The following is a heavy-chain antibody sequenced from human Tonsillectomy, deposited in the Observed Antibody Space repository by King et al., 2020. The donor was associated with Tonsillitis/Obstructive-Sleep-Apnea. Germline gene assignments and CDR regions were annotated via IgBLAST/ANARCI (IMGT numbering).Heavy chain of an antibody. CDR3: SRASVTEDRAY. V-gene: IGHV3-49*05. CDR1: GFTFGDYV. Sequence: VQLVESGGALVKPGRSLRLSCTASGFTFGDYVMNWFRQAPGKGLEWVGFIRTKTYGGTTEYAASVKGRFTISRDDSKSIAYLQMNSLKTEDTAIYYCSRASVTEDRAYWGQGTLVSVSS. J-gene: IGHJ4*02. D-gene: IGHD2-21*02. CDR2: IRTKTYGGTT.